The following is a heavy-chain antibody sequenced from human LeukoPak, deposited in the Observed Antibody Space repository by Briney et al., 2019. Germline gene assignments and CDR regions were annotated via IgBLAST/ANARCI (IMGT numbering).Heavy chain of an antibody. J-gene: IGHJ1*01. Sequence: ASVKVSCKASGGTFSSYAISWVRQAPGQGLEWMGGIIPIFGTANYAQKFQGRVTITTDESTSTAYMELSSLRSEDTAVYYCARPIGYSSSLDPGPEYFQHWGQGTLVTVSS. D-gene: IGHD6-13*01. CDR3: ARPIGYSSSLDPGPEYFQH. V-gene: IGHV1-69*05. CDR1: GGTFSSYA. CDR2: IIPIFGTA.